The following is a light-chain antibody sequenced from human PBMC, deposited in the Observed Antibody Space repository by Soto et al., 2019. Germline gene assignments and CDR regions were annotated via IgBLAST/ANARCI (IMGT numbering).Light chain of an antibody. J-gene: IGLJ1*01. CDR1: SSDVGAYNY. CDR3: KSYTGSSTRFV. V-gene: IGLV2-14*01. CDR2: EVS. Sequence: QSALTQPASVSGSPGQSVTISCTGTSSDVGAYNYVSWYQQHPGKAPKLMIYEVSNRPSGVSNRFSGSKSGNTASLTISGLQAEDEAYYYGKSYTGSSTRFVFGTGTKLTVL.